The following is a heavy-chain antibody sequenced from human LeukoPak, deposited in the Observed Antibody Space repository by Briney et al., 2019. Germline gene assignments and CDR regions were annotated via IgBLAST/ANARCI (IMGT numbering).Heavy chain of an antibody. Sequence: SETLSLTCTVSGGSISSGSYHWSWIRQPAGKGLEWIGRIYTSGSTNYNPSLKSRVTISVDTSKNQFSLKLSSVTAADTAVYYCARDNSHYYGSGSYSVDYWGQGTLVTVSS. CDR1: GGSISSGSYH. CDR2: IYTSGST. V-gene: IGHV4-61*02. CDR3: ARDNSHYYGSGSYSVDY. J-gene: IGHJ4*02. D-gene: IGHD3-10*01.